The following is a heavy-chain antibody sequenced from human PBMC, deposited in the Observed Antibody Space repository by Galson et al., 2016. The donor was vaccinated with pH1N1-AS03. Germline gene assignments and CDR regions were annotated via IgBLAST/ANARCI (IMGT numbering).Heavy chain of an antibody. D-gene: IGHD1-26*01. CDR2: ISHDGKNK. V-gene: IGHV3-33*05. Sequence: SLRLSCAASGFKFSRYGMRWVRQGPGKGLQWVGVISHDGKNKEYGDSVKGRFTISRDNSGSTMYLDMSSLRDDDTAVYYCARDRRGEWELPLYFFDHWGQGTLVTVSP. CDR3: ARDRRGEWELPLYFFDH. J-gene: IGHJ4*02. CDR1: GFKFSRYG.